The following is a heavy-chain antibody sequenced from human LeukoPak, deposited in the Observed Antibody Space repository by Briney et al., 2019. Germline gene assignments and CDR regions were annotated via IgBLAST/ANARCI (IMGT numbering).Heavy chain of an antibody. CDR3: ARDGLLFSFWFDP. Sequence: GGSLRLSCAASGFTFSSYRMNWVRQAPGKGLEWVANIKQDGSEKYYVDSVKGRFTISRDNAKNSLYLQMNSLRAEDTAVYYCARDGLLFSFWFDPWGQGTLVTVSS. V-gene: IGHV3-7*01. CDR1: GFTFSSYR. D-gene: IGHD2-21*02. J-gene: IGHJ5*02. CDR2: IKQDGSEK.